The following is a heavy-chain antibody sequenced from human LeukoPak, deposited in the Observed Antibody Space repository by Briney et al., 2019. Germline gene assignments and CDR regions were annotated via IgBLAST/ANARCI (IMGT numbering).Heavy chain of an antibody. D-gene: IGHD3-22*01. V-gene: IGHV4-39*01. CDR2: IYYSGST. CDR3: ASSGTGITMIVVD. Sequence: SETLSLTCTVSGGSISSSSYYWGWIRQPPGKGLEWIGSIYYSGSTYYNPSLKSRVTISVDTSKYQFSLKLSSVTAADTAVYYCASSGTGITMIVVDWGQGTLVTVSS. CDR1: GGSISSSSYY. J-gene: IGHJ4*02.